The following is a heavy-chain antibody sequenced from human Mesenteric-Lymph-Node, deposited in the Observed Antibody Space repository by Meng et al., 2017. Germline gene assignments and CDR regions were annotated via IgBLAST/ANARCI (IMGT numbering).Heavy chain of an antibody. V-gene: IGHV4-34*01. D-gene: IGHD4-17*01. Sequence: QVLLHLWGGGLLKPSAAVLLPCAVDGGAFMGYYYSSFLQPPGKGLEWIGEINHSGSTNYNPSLKSRLTISVDTSKNQFSLKLRSVTAADTAVYYCARGRGYGDYGSLYWGQGTLVTVSS. CDR1: GGAFMGYY. CDR2: INHSGST. CDR3: ARGRGYGDYGSLY. J-gene: IGHJ4*02.